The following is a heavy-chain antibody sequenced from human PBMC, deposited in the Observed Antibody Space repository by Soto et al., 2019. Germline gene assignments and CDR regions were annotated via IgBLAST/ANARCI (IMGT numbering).Heavy chain of an antibody. CDR1: GFTFSSYS. V-gene: IGHV3-21*01. CDR3: ARDGTPIRGGWIDP. Sequence: EVQLVESGGGLVKPGGSLRLSCAASGFTFSSYSMNWVRQAPGKGLEWVSSISSSSSYIYYADSVKGRFTISRDNAKNSLYLQMNSLRAEDTAVYYCARDGTPIRGGWIDPWGQGTLVTVSS. D-gene: IGHD2-15*01. J-gene: IGHJ5*02. CDR2: ISSSSSYI.